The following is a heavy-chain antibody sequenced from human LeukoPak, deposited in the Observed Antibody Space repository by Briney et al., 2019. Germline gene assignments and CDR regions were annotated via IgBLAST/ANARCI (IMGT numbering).Heavy chain of an antibody. CDR1: GFTFSSYG. J-gene: IGHJ4*02. V-gene: IGHV3-33*01. D-gene: IGHD2-15*01. CDR2: MYYDGISK. CDR3: ARDYYCSGGSCLYFDY. Sequence: GGSLRLSCAASGFTFSSYGTHWVRQAPGKGLEWVAVMYYDGISKYYADSVKGRFTISRDNSQNTLYLQMNSLRVEDTAVYYCARDYYCSGGSCLYFDYWGQGTLVTVSS.